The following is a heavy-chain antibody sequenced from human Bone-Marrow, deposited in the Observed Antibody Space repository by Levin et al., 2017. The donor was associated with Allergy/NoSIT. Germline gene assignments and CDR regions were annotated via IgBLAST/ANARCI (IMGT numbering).Heavy chain of an antibody. CDR1: GFTFSNSW. Sequence: PVGSLRLSCAASGFTFSNSWMSWVRQAPGKGLEWVANIKEDGSEKYYVDSVKGRFTISRDNAKNSLYVQMNSLRAEDTAVYYCARDQFRRATIGARWFDPWGQGTLVTVSS. J-gene: IGHJ5*02. CDR2: IKEDGSEK. V-gene: IGHV3-7*01. D-gene: IGHD5-24*01. CDR3: ARDQFRRATIGARWFDP.